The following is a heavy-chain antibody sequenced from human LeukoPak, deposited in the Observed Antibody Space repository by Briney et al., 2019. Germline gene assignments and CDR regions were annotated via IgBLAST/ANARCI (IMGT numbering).Heavy chain of an antibody. J-gene: IGHJ4*02. V-gene: IGHV4-30-4*01. CDR2: IYYSGST. Sequence: SETLSLTCTVSGGSISSGDYSWSWLRQPPGKGLEWIGYIYYSGSTYYNPSLKSRVTISVDTSKNQFSLKLSSVTAADTAVYYCARGYTAMVTPHFDYWGQGTLVTVSS. CDR3: ARGYTAMVTPHFDY. CDR1: GGSISSGDYS. D-gene: IGHD5-18*01.